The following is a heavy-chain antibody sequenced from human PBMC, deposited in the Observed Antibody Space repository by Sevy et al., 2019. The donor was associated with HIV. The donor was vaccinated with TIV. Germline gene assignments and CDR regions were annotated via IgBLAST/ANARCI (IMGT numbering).Heavy chain of an antibody. V-gene: IGHV3-64*01. CDR1: GFTFSSYA. CDR3: ARAPDFWSGYVLREGYYYMDV. CDR2: ISSNGGST. J-gene: IGHJ6*03. D-gene: IGHD3-3*01. Sequence: GGSLRLSCAASGFTFSSYAMHWVRQAPGKGLEYVSAISSNGGSTYYANSVKGRFTISRDNSKNTLYLQMGSLRAEDMAVYYCARAPDFWSGYVLREGYYYMDVWGKGTTVTVSS.